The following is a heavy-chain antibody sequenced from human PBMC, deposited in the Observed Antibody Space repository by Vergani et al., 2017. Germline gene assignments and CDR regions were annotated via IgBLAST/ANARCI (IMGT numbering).Heavy chain of an antibody. J-gene: IGHJ4*02. CDR1: GFTFDDYA. CDR3: AKDYDTAMVGLFDY. V-gene: IGHV3-9*01. D-gene: IGHD5-18*01. CDR2: ISWNSGSI. Sequence: EVQLLESGGGLVQPGRSLRLSCAASGFTFDDYAMHWVRQAPGKGLEWVSGISWNSGSIGYADSVKGRFTISRDNAKNSLYLQMNSLRAEDTALYYCAKDYDTAMVGLFDYWGQGTLVTVSS.